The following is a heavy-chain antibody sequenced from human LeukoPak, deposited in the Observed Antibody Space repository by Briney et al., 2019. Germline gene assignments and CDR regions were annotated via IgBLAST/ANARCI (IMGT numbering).Heavy chain of an antibody. D-gene: IGHD6-19*01. Sequence: SQTLSLTCTVSGGSISSYYWNWIRQPAGKGLEWIGRIHTSGSTNYNPSLKSRITMSVDTSKNQFSLKLSSVTAADTAVYYCARGKVVAGTPGQNSWDYWGQGTLVTVSS. CDR3: ARGKVVAGTPGQNSWDY. V-gene: IGHV4-4*07. CDR2: IHTSGST. CDR1: GGSISSYY. J-gene: IGHJ4*02.